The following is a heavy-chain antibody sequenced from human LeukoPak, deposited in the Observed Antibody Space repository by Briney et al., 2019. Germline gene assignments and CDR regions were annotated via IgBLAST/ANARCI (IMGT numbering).Heavy chain of an antibody. J-gene: IGHJ6*04. Sequence: GRSLRLSCAASGFTFSSYGMHWVRQAPGKGLEWVAVISYGGSNKYYADSVKGRFTISRDNSKNTLYLQMNSLRAEDTAVYYCAKETDCSGGSRSFYYYYYGMDVWGKGTTVTVSS. D-gene: IGHD2-15*01. CDR1: GFTFSSYG. CDR3: AKETDCSGGSRSFYYYYYGMDV. V-gene: IGHV3-30*18. CDR2: ISYGGSNK.